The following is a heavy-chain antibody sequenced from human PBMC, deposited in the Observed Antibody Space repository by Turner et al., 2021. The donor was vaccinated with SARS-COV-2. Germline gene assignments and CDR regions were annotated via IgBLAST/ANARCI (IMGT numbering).Heavy chain of an antibody. V-gene: IGHV4-39*01. CDR2: IYYRGFT. CDR1: GGPISSSTYY. J-gene: IGHJ6*02. D-gene: IGHD5-18*01. Sequence: QLQLQESGPGLVKPSETLSLTCTVSGGPISSSTYYWGWIRQPPGKGLEWIGSIYYRGFTYYNPSLKSRVTISVDTSKNQFSLKLGSVTAADTAVYYCARLMDTAMDYYGMDVWGQGTTVTVSS. CDR3: ARLMDTAMDYYGMDV.